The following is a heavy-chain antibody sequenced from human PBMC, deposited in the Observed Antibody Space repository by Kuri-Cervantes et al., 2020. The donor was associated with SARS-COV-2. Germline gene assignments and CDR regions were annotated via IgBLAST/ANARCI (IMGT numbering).Heavy chain of an antibody. V-gene: IGHV3-30*02. CDR3: AKLALWTGDRNGKFDC. J-gene: IGHJ4*02. D-gene: IGHD3/OR15-3a*01. CDR1: GFTFSSYG. Sequence: GGSLRLSCAASGFTFSSYGMHWVRQAPGKGLEWVAFIRYDGSNKYYADSVKGRFTISRDNSKNTLYLQMNSLRAEDTAVYYCAKLALWTGDRNGKFDCWGQGTLVTVSS. CDR2: IRYDGSNK.